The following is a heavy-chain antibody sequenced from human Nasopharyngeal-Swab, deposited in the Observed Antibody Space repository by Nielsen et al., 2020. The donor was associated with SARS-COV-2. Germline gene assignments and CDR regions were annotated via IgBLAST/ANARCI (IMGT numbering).Heavy chain of an antibody. CDR2: INAGNGNT. D-gene: IGHD1-26*01. V-gene: IGHV1-3*01. CDR3: ARGGSGSYLPIY. J-gene: IGHJ4*02. Sequence: WVRQAPGQRLEWMGWINAGNGNTKYSQKFQGRVTITRDTSASTAYMELSSLRSEDTAVYYCARGGSGSYLPIYWGQGTLVTVS.